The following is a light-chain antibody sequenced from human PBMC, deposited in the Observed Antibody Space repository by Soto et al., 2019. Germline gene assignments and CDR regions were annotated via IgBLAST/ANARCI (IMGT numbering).Light chain of an antibody. J-gene: IGLJ3*02. Sequence: QSVLTQPPSVSGAPGQRVTISCTGNSSNIGAGYDVHWYQKLPGKAPKLLIFGNSHRPSGVPDRFFGSKSGTSASLAITGLQAEDESDYYCQSYDRSLSGSVFGGGTKLTVL. V-gene: IGLV1-40*01. CDR3: QSYDRSLSGSV. CDR2: GNS. CDR1: SSNIGAGYD.